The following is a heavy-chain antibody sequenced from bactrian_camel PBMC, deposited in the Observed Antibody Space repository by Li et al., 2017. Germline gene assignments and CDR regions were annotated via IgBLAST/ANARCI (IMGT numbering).Heavy chain of an antibody. CDR2: IDSDGTT. CDR1: GYTHDRYG. CDR3: ATDYDVFSY. D-gene: IGHD4*01. V-gene: IGHV3S55*01. J-gene: IGHJ4*01. Sequence: HVQLVESGGGSVQAGGSLRLSCSASGYTHDRYGMAWFRQAPGKEREGVAAIDSDGTTSYADSLKGRFTISRDNAKNTVWLQMHSLKSEDTALYYCATDYDVFSYWGQGTQVTVS.